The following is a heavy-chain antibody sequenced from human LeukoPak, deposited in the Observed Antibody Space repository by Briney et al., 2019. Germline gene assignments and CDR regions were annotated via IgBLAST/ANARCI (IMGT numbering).Heavy chain of an antibody. CDR2: IYYSGST. D-gene: IGHD4-17*01. CDR1: GGSISSGGYY. J-gene: IGHJ5*02. Sequence: SQTLSLTCTVSGGSISSGGYYWSWIRQHPGKGLEWIGYIYYSGSTYYNPSLKSRVTISVDTSKNQFSLKLSSVTAADTAVYYCARSPGMTTVTTGWFDPWGQGTLVTVSS. V-gene: IGHV4-31*03. CDR3: ARSPGMTTVTTGWFDP.